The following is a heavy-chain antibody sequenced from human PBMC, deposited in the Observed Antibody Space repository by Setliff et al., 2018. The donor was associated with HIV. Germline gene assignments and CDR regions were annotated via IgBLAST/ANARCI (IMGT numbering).Heavy chain of an antibody. Sequence: SVKVSCKASGGTFKNFAINWVRQAPGQGLEWMGGIIPISGTAVYAQNFRGRVTVTTDDSTNTAYMEISSLKSDDTAVYFCARVGGIELWKQAYFDYWGQGTLVTVSS. CDR1: GGTFKNFA. CDR3: ARVGGIELWKQAYFDY. J-gene: IGHJ4*02. CDR2: IIPISGTA. V-gene: IGHV1-69*05. D-gene: IGHD1-1*01.